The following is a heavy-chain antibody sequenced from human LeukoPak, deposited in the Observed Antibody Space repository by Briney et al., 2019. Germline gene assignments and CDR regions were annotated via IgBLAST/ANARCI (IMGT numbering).Heavy chain of an antibody. CDR2: IYYSGST. D-gene: IGHD6-19*01. CDR1: GGSISSGGYY. Sequence: SETLSLTCTVSGGSISSGGYYWSWIRQHPGKGLEWIVYIYYSGSTYYNPSLKSRVTISVDTSKNQFSLKLSSVTAADTAVYYCARELAVAGFSYYYYYGMDVWGQGTTVTVSS. CDR3: ARELAVAGFSYYYYYGMDV. V-gene: IGHV4-31*03. J-gene: IGHJ6*02.